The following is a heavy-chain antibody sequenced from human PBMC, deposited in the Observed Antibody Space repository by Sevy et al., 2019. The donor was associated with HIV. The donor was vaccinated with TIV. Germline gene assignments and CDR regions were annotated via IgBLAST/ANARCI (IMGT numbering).Heavy chain of an antibody. CDR3: AKGIGYSGYETDY. J-gene: IGHJ4*02. V-gene: IGHV3-23*01. CDR2: ISGSGIST. CDR1: GFTFSSYA. D-gene: IGHD5-12*01. Sequence: GGSLRLSCAASGFTFSSYAMSWVRQAPGKGLEWVSAISGSGISTYYADSVKGRFTISRDNSKNTLYLQMNNLRAEDTAVFYCAKGIGYSGYETDYWGQGILVTVSS.